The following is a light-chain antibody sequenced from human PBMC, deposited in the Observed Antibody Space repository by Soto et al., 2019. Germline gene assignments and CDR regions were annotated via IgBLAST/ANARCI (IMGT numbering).Light chain of an antibody. Sequence: QSALTQPPSVSGAPGQRVTISCTGSSSNIGAGYDVHWYQQLPGTAPKLLIYGNSNRPSGVPDRFSGSKSGTSASLAIPGLQAEDEADYYCQSYDSSLSGVVFGGGTQLTVL. J-gene: IGLJ2*01. CDR3: QSYDSSLSGVV. V-gene: IGLV1-40*01. CDR1: SSNIGAGYD. CDR2: GNS.